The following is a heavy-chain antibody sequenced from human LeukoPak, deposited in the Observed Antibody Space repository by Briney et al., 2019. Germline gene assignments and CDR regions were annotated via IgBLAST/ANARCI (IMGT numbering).Heavy chain of an antibody. D-gene: IGHD3-22*01. V-gene: IGHV1-18*01. CDR2: ISAYNGNT. Sequence: PGGSLRLSCAASGFTFTSYGISWVRQAPGQGLEWMGWISAYNGNTNYAQKLQGRVTMTTGTSTSTAYMELRSLRSDDTAVYYCARDQNGLPYYDSSGYYYVSFDYWGQGTLVTVSS. CDR3: ARDQNGLPYYDSSGYYYVSFDY. CDR1: GFTFTSYG. J-gene: IGHJ4*02.